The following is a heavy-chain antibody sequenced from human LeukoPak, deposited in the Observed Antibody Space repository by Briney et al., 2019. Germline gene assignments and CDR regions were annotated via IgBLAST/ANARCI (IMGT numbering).Heavy chain of an antibody. CDR2: ISAYNGNT. CDR3: ARDLWAAAGGGVYYYYYYMDV. J-gene: IGHJ6*03. Sequence: GASVKVSFKASGYTFTSYGISWVRQAPGQGLEWMGWISAYNGNTNYAQKLQGRVTMTTDTSTSTAYMELRSLRSDDTAVYYCARDLWAAAGGGVYYYYYYMDVWGKGTTVTVSS. V-gene: IGHV1-18*01. D-gene: IGHD6-13*01. CDR1: GYTFTSYG.